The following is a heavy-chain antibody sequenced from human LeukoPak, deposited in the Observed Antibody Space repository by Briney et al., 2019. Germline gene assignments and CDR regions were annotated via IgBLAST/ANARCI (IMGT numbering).Heavy chain of an antibody. CDR2: INPNSGGT. CDR3: ARADGGNSGYNWFDP. J-gene: IGHJ5*02. V-gene: IGHV1-2*02. CDR1: GYTFTGYY. Sequence: ASVKVSCKASGYTFTGYYMHWVRQAPGQGLEWMGWINPNSGGTNYAQKFQGRVTMTRDTSISTAYMELSRLRSDDTAVYYCARADGGNSGYNWFDPWGQGTLVTVSS. D-gene: IGHD4-23*01.